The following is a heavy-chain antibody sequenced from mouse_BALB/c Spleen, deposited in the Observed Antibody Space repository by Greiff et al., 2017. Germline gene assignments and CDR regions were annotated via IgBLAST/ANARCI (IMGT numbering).Heavy chain of an antibody. J-gene: IGHJ4*01. CDR1: GFNIKDTY. CDR3: ARRTTVVGYAMAY. V-gene: IGHV14-3*02. CDR2: IDPANGNT. Sequence: EVQLQQSGAELVKPGASVKLSCTASGFNIKDTYMHWVKQRPEQGLEWIGRIDPANGNTKYDPKFQGKATITADTSSNTAYLQLSSLTSEDTAVYYCARRTTVVGYAMAYWGQGTSVTVSA. D-gene: IGHD1-1*01.